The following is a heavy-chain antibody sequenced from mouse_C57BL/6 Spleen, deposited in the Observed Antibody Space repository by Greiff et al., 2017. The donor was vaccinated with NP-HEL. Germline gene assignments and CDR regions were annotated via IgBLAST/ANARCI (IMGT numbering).Heavy chain of an antibody. CDR2: ISSGGDYI. J-gene: IGHJ2*01. Sequence: EVQVVESGEGLVKPGGSLKLSCAASGFTFSSYAMSWVRQTPEKRLEWVAYISSGGDYIYYADTVKGRFTISRDNARNTLYLQMSSLKSEDTAMYYCTREPGSHYFDYWGQGTTLTVSS. CDR3: TREPGSHYFDY. CDR1: GFTFSSYA. D-gene: IGHD1-1*01. V-gene: IGHV5-9-1*02.